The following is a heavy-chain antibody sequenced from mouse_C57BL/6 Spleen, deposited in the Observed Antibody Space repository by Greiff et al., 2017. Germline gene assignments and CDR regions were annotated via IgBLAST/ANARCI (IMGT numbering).Heavy chain of an antibody. J-gene: IGHJ4*01. CDR3: ARTGSSGYYYAMDD. CDR2: IYPGDGDT. V-gene: IGHV1-82*01. D-gene: IGHD3-2*02. Sequence: VQLQQSGPELVKPGASVKISCKASGYAFSSSWMNWVKQRPGKGLEWIGRIYPGDGDTNYNGKFKGKATLTADKSSSTAYMQLSSLTSEDSAVYFCARTGSSGYYYAMDDWGQGTSVTVSS. CDR1: GYAFSSSW.